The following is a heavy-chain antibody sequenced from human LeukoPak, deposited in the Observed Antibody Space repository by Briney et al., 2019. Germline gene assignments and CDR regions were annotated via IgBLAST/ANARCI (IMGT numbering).Heavy chain of an antibody. CDR1: GFVFDSHD. CDR3: ARDRLHYGEYEKTFDY. V-gene: IGHV3-48*01. D-gene: IGHD4-17*01. CDR2: ISHSSSTI. Sequence: PGGSLRLSCGASGFVFDSHDMHWVRQAPGKGLQWVSYISHSSSTIYYADSVKGRFTISRDNAKKSLYLQMNSLRAEDSAVYYCARDRLHYGEYEKTFDYWGQGTLVTVSS. J-gene: IGHJ4*02.